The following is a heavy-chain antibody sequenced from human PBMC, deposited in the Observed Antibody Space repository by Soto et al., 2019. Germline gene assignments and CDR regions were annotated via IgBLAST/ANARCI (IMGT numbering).Heavy chain of an antibody. Sequence: GGSLRLSCAASGFTFSDYYMSWIRQAPGKGLEWVSYISSNGSNIYYADSVKGRFTISRDNAKNTLYLQMNSLRAEDTAVYYCAKEFYYASGIYYNVIPGDYYYGMDVWGQGTTVTVSS. V-gene: IGHV3-11*04. CDR3: AKEFYYASGIYYNVIPGDYYYGMDV. CDR2: ISSNGSNI. D-gene: IGHD3-10*01. J-gene: IGHJ6*02. CDR1: GFTFSDYY.